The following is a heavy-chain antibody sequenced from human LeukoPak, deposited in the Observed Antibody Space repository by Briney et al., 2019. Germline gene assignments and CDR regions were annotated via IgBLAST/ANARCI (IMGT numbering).Heavy chain of an antibody. V-gene: IGHV3-23*01. CDR2: VTGDGATT. J-gene: IGHJ4*02. CDR3: AKMQGYFDY. CDR1: GFTFSGNG. Sequence: GGSLRLSCAAPGFTFSGNGMSWVRQAPGKGPEWVSGVTGDGATTYYADSVKGRFTISRDNSKNTVYLQMNSLRAEDTAFYYCAKMQGYFDYWSQGTLVTVSA.